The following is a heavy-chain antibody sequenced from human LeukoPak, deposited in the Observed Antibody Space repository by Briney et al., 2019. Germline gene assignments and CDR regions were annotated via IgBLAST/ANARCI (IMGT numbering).Heavy chain of an antibody. Sequence: GGSLRLSCAASGFNFSTYSMNWVRQAPGQGLECVSSISSSSLYIYSADSLKGRFTISRDNAKNSLYLQMNSLRAEDTAVYYCARDLTTSVTTGLYGMDVWGQGTTVTVSS. J-gene: IGHJ6*02. CDR2: ISSSSLYI. D-gene: IGHD4-17*01. V-gene: IGHV3-21*01. CDR1: GFNFSTYS. CDR3: ARDLTTSVTTGLYGMDV.